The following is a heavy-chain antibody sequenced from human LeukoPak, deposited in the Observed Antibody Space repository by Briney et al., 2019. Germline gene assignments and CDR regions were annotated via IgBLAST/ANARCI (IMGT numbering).Heavy chain of an antibody. D-gene: IGHD1-1*01. CDR1: GGTFSSYA. CDR3: ARAFPTGTTPNYYYYVGMDV. Sequence: ASVKVSCKASGGTFSSYAISWVRQAPGQGLEWMGGIIPIFGTANYAQKFQGRVTITADESTSTAYMELSSLRSEDTAVYYCARAFPTGTTPNYYYYVGMDVWGKGTTVTVSS. V-gene: IGHV1-69*01. CDR2: IIPIFGTA. J-gene: IGHJ6*04.